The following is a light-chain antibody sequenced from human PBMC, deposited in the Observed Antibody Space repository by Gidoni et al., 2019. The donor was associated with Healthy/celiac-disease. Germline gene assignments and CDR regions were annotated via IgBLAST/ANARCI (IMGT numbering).Light chain of an antibody. CDR1: KLGDKY. J-gene: IGLJ2*01. CDR3: QAWDSSTVV. Sequence: SYELTQPPSVSVSPGQTASITCSGDKLGDKYACWYPQKPGQSPVLVIYQDSKRLSGIPERFAGSNSGNTATLTISGTQAMDEADYYCQAWDSSTVVFGGGTKLTVL. CDR2: QDS. V-gene: IGLV3-1*01.